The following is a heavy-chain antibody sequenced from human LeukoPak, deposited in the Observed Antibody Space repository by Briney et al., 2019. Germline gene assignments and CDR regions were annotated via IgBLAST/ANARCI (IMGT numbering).Heavy chain of an antibody. V-gene: IGHV4-59*01. J-gene: IGHJ6*02. Sequence: SETLSLTCTVPGGSISSYYWSWIRQPPGKGLEWIGYIYYSGSTNYNPSLKSRVTISVDTSKNQFSLKLSSVTAADTAVYYCARDQGYGDYGGWYYGMDVWGQGTTVTVSS. D-gene: IGHD4-17*01. CDR2: IYYSGST. CDR3: ARDQGYGDYGGWYYGMDV. CDR1: GGSISSYY.